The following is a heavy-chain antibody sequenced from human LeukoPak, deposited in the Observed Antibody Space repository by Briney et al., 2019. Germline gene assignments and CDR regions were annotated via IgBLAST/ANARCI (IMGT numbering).Heavy chain of an antibody. D-gene: IGHD3-10*01. V-gene: IGHV4-34*01. CDR1: GGSFSYYY. CDR2: INHAGTA. CDR3: ARLNLEYLYSSGPNDY. Sequence: SETLSLTCALYGGSFSYYYWAWIRQTPGEGLEWSGEINHAGTADYNPSLKSRDTISVDTSKNQFSLRLNSVTPADTAVYYCARLNLEYLYSSGPNDYWGQGTLVTVSS. J-gene: IGHJ4*02.